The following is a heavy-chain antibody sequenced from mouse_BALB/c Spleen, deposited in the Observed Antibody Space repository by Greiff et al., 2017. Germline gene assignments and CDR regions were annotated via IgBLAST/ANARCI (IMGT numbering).Heavy chain of an antibody. D-gene: IGHD1-1*02. CDR3: ARLLWYYAMDY. V-gene: IGHV1-12*01. CDR1: GYTFTSYN. CDR2: IYPGNGDT. Sequence: QVQLQQPGAELVKPGASVKMSCKASGYTFTSYNMHWVKQTPGQGLEWIGAIYPGNGDTSYNQKFKGKATLTADKSSSTAYMQLSSLTSEDSAVYYCARLLWYYAMDYWGQGTSVTVSS. J-gene: IGHJ4*01.